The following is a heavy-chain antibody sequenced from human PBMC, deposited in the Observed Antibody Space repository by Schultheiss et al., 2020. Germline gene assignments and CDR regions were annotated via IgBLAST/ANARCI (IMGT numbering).Heavy chain of an antibody. J-gene: IGHJ5*02. D-gene: IGHD4-11*01. Sequence: ASVKVSCKASGYTFTSYGISWVRQALGQGLEWMGIINPSGGSTSYAQKFQGRVTMTRDTSTSTVYMELSSLRSEDTAVYYCARGSNYYRWFDPWGQGTLVTVSS. CDR3: ARGSNYYRWFDP. CDR1: GYTFTSYG. CDR2: INPSGGST. V-gene: IGHV1-46*01.